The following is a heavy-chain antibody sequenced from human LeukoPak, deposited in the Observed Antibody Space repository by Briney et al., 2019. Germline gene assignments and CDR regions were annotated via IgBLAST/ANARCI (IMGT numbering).Heavy chain of an antibody. Sequence: GGSLRLSCAACGFIHSNYCISWVRQAPGRGLEWVANLNQDGREIWYVDSVKDGFTISRHNDQHSLYLHMNGLIAGHAAVYYCARGPSHSSCYYYYFDYWGQGTLVTVSS. CDR1: GFIHSNYC. V-gene: IGHV3-7*01. J-gene: IGHJ4*02. CDR2: LNQDGREI. CDR3: ARGPSHSSCYYYYFDY. D-gene: IGHD3-22*01.